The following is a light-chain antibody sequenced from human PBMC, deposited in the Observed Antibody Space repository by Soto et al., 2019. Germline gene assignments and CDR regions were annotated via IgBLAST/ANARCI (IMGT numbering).Light chain of an antibody. Sequence: IVLMQSPDTLSLSPGERATLSCRASRSLSSDYLAWYQQKPGQAPRLLFYHASRRATGTPDRFSGSGSGTDFTLTISRLEPEDFAVYYCQQHGSSGTFGQGTKVDIK. CDR1: RSLSSDY. V-gene: IGKV3-20*01. CDR2: HAS. J-gene: IGKJ1*01. CDR3: QQHGSSGT.